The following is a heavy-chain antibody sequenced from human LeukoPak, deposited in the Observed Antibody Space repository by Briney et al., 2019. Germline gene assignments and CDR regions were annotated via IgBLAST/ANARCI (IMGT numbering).Heavy chain of an antibody. CDR3: ARGGYSGYEIDY. V-gene: IGHV4-61*08. Sequence: SETLSLTCTVSGGSISSGGYYWSWIRQHPGKGLEWIGWIFGSGSSNYNPSLKSRLTISVDTSKNQFSLKLTSATAADTAVYYCARGGYSGYEIDYWGQGTLVTVSS. CDR1: GGSISSGGYY. CDR2: IFGSGSS. J-gene: IGHJ4*02. D-gene: IGHD5-12*01.